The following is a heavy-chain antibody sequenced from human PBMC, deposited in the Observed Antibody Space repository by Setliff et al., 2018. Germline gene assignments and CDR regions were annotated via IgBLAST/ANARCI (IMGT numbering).Heavy chain of an antibody. CDR3: RFWSGYYKNDY. CDR2: VYSDGDT. V-gene: IGHV4-4*07. CDR1: GGLIYDHW. J-gene: IGHJ4*02. Sequence: PSETLSLTCSVSGGLIYDHWWTWVRQPAGEEFQWIGRVYSDGDTEYNPSLKSRVTISVDTSNNQFSLHLTSVTAADMAVYYCRFWSGYYKNDYWAQGTVVTVSS. D-gene: IGHD3-3*01.